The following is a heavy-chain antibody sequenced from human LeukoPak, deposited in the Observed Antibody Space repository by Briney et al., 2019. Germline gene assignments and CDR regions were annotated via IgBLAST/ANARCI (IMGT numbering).Heavy chain of an antibody. CDR2: IYYSGNT. CDR1: GGSISSYY. CDR3: ARGTYYDSSGYYLRYYYYGMDV. J-gene: IGHJ6*02. V-gene: IGHV4-59*12. D-gene: IGHD3-22*01. Sequence: PSETLSLTCTVSGGSISSYYWSWIRQPPGKGLEWIGYIYYSGNTNYNPSLKSRVTISVDTSKNQFSLKLSSVTAADTAVYYCARGTYYDSSGYYLRYYYYGMDVWGQGTTVTVSS.